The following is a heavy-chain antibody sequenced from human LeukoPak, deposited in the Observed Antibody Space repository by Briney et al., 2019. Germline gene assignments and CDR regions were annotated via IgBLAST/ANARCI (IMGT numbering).Heavy chain of an antibody. CDR3: AKMVHTEQWLVPFDY. Sequence: QPGGSLSLSCAAYGFTFSNFAMKWVRQAPGKGLEWVSTISGSGGCTYYADSVKGRFTISRDNSKNTLYLQMNSLRAKDTAVYYCAKMVHTEQWLVPFDYWGQGTLVTVSS. V-gene: IGHV3-23*01. CDR2: ISGSGGCT. CDR1: GFTFSNFA. J-gene: IGHJ4*02. D-gene: IGHD6-19*01.